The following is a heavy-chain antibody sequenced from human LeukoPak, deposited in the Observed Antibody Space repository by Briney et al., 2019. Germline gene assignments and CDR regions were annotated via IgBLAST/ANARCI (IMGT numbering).Heavy chain of an antibody. CDR1: GFTVSSNY. V-gene: IGHV3-66*01. CDR3: ATDTAHIAAAGFYFDY. J-gene: IGHJ4*02. CDR2: IYSGGST. Sequence: GGSLRLSCAASGFTVSSNYMSWVRQAPGKGLEWVSVIYSGGSTYYADSVKGRFTISRDNSKNTLYLQMNSLRAEDTAVYYCATDTAHIAAAGFYFDYWGQGTLVTVSS. D-gene: IGHD6-13*01.